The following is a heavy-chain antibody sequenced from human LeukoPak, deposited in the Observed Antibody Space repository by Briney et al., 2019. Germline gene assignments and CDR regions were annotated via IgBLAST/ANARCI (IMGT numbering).Heavy chain of an antibody. CDR1: GFTFSSYG. J-gene: IGHJ6*02. CDR3: AKDGMDV. Sequence: GGSLILSCAASGFTFSSYGMHWVRQAPGKGLEWVAVISYDGSNKYYADSVKGRFTISRDNSKNALYLQMNSLRAEDTAVYYCAKDGMDVWGQGTTVTVSS. V-gene: IGHV3-30*18. CDR2: ISYDGSNK.